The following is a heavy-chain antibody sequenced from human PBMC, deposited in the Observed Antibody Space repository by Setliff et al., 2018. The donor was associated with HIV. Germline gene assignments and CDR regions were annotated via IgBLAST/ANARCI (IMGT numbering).Heavy chain of an antibody. Sequence: GGSLRLSCAASGFTFSSYWMNWVRQAPGKGLEWVANIKQDGREKYYVDSVKGRFTISRDNAKNTLYLQMNSLRAEDTAVYYCARWRTQWPNYNYFDPWGLGTLVTVSS. CDR3: ARWRTQWPNYNYFDP. CDR1: GFTFSSYW. V-gene: IGHV3-7*03. J-gene: IGHJ5*02. D-gene: IGHD6-19*01. CDR2: IKQDGREK.